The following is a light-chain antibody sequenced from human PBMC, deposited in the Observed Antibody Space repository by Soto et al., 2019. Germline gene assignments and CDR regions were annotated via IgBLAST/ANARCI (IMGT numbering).Light chain of an antibody. V-gene: IGLV2-14*01. CDR2: EVS. CDR3: SSYTSSSTRV. CDR1: SSDVGGYHY. Sequence: QSALTQPASVSGSLGQSITISCTGTSSDVGGYHYVSWYQQYPGKAPKLMIYEVSKRPSGVSNRFSGSKSGHTASLTISGLQAEDEADYYCSSYTSSSTRVFGTGTKVTVL. J-gene: IGLJ1*01.